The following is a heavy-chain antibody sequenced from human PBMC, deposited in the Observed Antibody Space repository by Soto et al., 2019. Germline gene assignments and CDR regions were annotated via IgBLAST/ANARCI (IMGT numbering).Heavy chain of an antibody. V-gene: IGHV4-59*07. CDR2: IYYSGST. Sequence: SDTLSLTCTVSGGSISSYYWNWIRQPPGKGLEWIGYIYYSGSTNYNPSLKSRVTISVDTSKNQFSLKLSSVTAADTAVYYCAMGYSRGYYGLDYFQPWGKGTLATAS. CDR3: AMGYSRGYYGLDYFQP. J-gene: IGHJ1*01. CDR1: GGSISSYY. D-gene: IGHD3-22*01.